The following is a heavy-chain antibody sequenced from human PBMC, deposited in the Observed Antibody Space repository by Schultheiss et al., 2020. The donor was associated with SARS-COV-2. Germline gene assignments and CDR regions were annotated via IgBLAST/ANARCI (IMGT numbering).Heavy chain of an antibody. CDR3: ARDGFVSYYHGSQTERYVYGMDV. Sequence: SETLSLTCTVSGGSISSYYWSWIRQPPGKGLEWIGRIYTSGSTNYNPSLKSRVTMSVDTSKNQFSLKLSSVTAADTAVYYCARDGFVSYYHGSQTERYVYGMDVWGKGTTVTVSS. CDR2: IYTSGST. V-gene: IGHV4-4*07. J-gene: IGHJ6*04. D-gene: IGHD3-10*01. CDR1: GGSISSYY.